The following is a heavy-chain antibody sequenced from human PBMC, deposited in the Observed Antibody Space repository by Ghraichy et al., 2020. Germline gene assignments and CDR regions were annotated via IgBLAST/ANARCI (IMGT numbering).Heavy chain of an antibody. CDR2: LRGSGDST. V-gene: IGHV3-23*01. Sequence: ETLSLTCAASGFTFSTYVMSWVRQAPGKGLEWVSALRGSGDSTYYADSVKGRFTISRDNSKNTLYLQMNSLSVEDTAVYFCAKGRSTTNHYDYWGQGTLVTVSS. CDR1: GFTFSTYV. D-gene: IGHD2/OR15-2a*01. CDR3: AKGRSTTNHYDY. J-gene: IGHJ4*02.